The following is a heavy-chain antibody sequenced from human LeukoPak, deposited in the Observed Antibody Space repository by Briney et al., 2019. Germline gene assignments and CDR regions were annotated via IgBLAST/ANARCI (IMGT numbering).Heavy chain of an antibody. CDR2: ISGSGGST. D-gene: IGHD2-2*02. V-gene: IGHV3-23*01. CDR3: AKGPGAVVVPAAIGRDDF. CDR1: GFTFSSYA. Sequence: GGSLRLSCAASGFTFSSYAMSWVRQAPGKGLEWVSAISGSGGSTYYADSVKGRFTISRDNSKNTLYLQMNSLRAEDTAVYYCAKGPGAVVVPAAIGRDDFGGQETLVTVSS. J-gene: IGHJ4*02.